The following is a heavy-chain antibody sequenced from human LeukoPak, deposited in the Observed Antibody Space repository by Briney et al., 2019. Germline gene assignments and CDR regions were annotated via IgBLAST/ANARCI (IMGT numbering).Heavy chain of an antibody. CDR2: ISGDGSDT. V-gene: IGHV3-74*01. CDR1: GFTFSSYW. CDR3: ARDKGYHSYDAFDI. J-gene: IGHJ3*02. D-gene: IGHD3-3*01. Sequence: GGSLRLSCAASGFTFSSYWMHWVRQAPGKGLVWVSRISGDGSDTRYVDSVKGRFTISRDSAKDTLYLQMNGLRAEDTAVYYCARDKGYHSYDAFDIWGQGTKVTVSS.